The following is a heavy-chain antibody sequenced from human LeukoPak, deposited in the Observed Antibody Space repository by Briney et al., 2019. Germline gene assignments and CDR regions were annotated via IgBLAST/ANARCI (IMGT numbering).Heavy chain of an antibody. CDR2: ISSSSRYI. CDR3: ARGSEYCSGGTCYLNWFDP. D-gene: IGHD2-15*01. J-gene: IGHJ5*02. Sequence: GGSLRLSCAASGFTFSSYTMNWFRQAPGKGLEWVSSISSSSRYIYYADSVRGQFTISRDNAKNSLYLQMNSLRAEDTAVYYCARGSEYCSGGTCYLNWFDPWGQGTLVTVSS. V-gene: IGHV3-21*01. CDR1: GFTFSSYT.